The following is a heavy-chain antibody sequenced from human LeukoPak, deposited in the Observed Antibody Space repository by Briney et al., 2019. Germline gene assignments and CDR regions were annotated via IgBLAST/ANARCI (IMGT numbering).Heavy chain of an antibody. CDR1: GFTFSSYG. V-gene: IGHV3-30*18. J-gene: IGHJ5*02. D-gene: IGHD6-19*01. CDR2: ISYDGSNK. Sequence: GGSLRLSCAASGFTFSSYGMHWLRQAPGQGLEWVAVISYDGSNKYYADSVKGRFTISRDNSKNTLYLQMNSLRAEDTAVYYCAKDGNRYSSGWGGNWFDPWGQGTLVTVSS. CDR3: AKDGNRYSSGWGGNWFDP.